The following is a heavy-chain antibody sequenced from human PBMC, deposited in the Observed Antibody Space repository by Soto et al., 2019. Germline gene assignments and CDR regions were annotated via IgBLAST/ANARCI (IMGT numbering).Heavy chain of an antibody. CDR2: INHSGST. D-gene: IGHD3-10*01. CDR3: TGGTNAIRGVTMSLDAFDI. J-gene: IGHJ3*02. V-gene: IGHV4-34*01. Sequence: LPETLSLTCGLYGGSFSAHYWTWIRQSPGKGLEWIGEINHSGSTNYNPSLKSRLTILVDTSKNQFSLMLSSMTAADTAVYYCTGGTNAIRGVTMSLDAFDIWGQGTVVTVSS. CDR1: GGSFSAHY.